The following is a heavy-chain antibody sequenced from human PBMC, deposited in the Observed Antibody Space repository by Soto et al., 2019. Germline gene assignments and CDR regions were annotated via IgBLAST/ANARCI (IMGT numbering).Heavy chain of an antibody. J-gene: IGHJ4*02. CDR3: ARLAPGGSGGGGDY. Sequence: PSQTLSRTGAISGDNVSSKSAAWNWIRQSPSRGLEWLGRTYYRSKWYNDYAVSVKGRISINPDTSKNQFSLQLNSVTPEDTAVYYCARLAPGGSGGGGDYWGQGTLVTVSS. D-gene: IGHD6-19*01. CDR2: TYYRSKWYN. V-gene: IGHV6-1*01. CDR1: GDNVSSKSAA.